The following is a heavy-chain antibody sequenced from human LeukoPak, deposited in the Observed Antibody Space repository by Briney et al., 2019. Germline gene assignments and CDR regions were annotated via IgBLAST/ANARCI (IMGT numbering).Heavy chain of an antibody. CDR2: INPSGDVR. CDR3: ARVKSYYYDTSDKDAFDI. Sequence: ASVKVSCKASGYTFGTHWMHWVRQAPGQGLEWMAIINPSGDVRSYAQKFQGRVTVTRDMSTRTVYMELSDLRPEDTAVYYCARVKSYYYDTSDKDAFDIWGQGTMVTVSS. CDR1: GYTFGTHW. J-gene: IGHJ3*02. V-gene: IGHV1-46*01. D-gene: IGHD3-22*01.